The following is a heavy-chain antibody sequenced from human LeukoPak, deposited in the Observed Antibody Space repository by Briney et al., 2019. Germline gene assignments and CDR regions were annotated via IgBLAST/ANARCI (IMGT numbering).Heavy chain of an antibody. CDR2: FDPEDGEA. J-gene: IGHJ4*02. V-gene: IGHV1-69-2*01. CDR1: GYTFTDYY. CDR3: ATSRDIVVVD. Sequence: ASVKISCKASGYTFTDYYMHWVQQSPGKGLEWMGRFDPEDGEAIYAEKFQGRVTITADTSTDTAYMELSSLRSEDTAVYYCATSRDIVVVDWGQGTLVTVSS. D-gene: IGHD2-2*01.